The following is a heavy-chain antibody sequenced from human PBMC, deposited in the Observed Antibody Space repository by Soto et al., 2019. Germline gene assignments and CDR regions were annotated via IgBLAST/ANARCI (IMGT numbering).Heavy chain of an antibody. CDR3: TTDPRTTLQEIRFDY. Sequence: PGGSLRLSCAASGFPFNNAWINWVRQVPGKGLEWVGRVKSKADGGSGDYAAPVKGRFVVSRDDSKDIVYLQMNSLKIEDTGVYYGTTDPRTTLQEIRFDYWGHGTQVTVS. CDR2: VKSKADGGSG. J-gene: IGHJ4*01. V-gene: IGHV3-15*07. D-gene: IGHD1-26*01. CDR1: GFPFNNAW.